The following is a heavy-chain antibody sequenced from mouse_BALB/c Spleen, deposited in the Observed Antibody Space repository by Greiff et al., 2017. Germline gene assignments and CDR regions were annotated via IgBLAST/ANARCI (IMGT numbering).Heavy chain of an antibody. V-gene: IGHV1-28*01. D-gene: IGHD3-2*01. CDR3: ARRDSSGHVAWFAD. CDR2: IDPFNGGT. CDR1: GYSFTSYY. Sequence: EVQLQQSGPELMKPGASVKISCKASGYSFTSYYMHWVKQSHGKSLEWIGYIDPFNGGTSYNQKFKGKATLTVDKSSSTAYMHLSSLTSEDSAVYYCARRDSSGHVAWFADWGQGTLVTVSA. J-gene: IGHJ3*01.